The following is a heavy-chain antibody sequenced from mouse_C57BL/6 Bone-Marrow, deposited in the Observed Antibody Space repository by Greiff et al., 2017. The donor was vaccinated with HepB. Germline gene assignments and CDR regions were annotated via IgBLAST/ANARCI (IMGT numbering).Heavy chain of an antibody. Sequence: VQLKESGAELARPGASVKLSCKASGYTFTSYGISWVKQRTGQGLEWIGEIYPRSGNTYYNEKSKGKATLTADKSSSTAYMELRSLTSEDSAVYFCAKLLYWYFDVWGTGTTVTVSS. V-gene: IGHV1-81*01. CDR3: AKLLYWYFDV. CDR2: IYPRSGNT. CDR1: GYTFTSYG. D-gene: IGHD1-1*01. J-gene: IGHJ1*03.